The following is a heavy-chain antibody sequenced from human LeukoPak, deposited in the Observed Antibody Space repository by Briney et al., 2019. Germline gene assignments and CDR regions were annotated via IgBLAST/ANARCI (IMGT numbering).Heavy chain of an antibody. D-gene: IGHD3-22*01. CDR2: IYYSGST. V-gene: IGHV4-59*01. CDR1: GGSISTYY. Sequence: SETLSLTCTVSGGSISTYYWSWIRQSPMKGLEWIGYIYYSGSTNYNPSLKSRVTISVDTSKNQFSLKLNSVTAADTAVYFCARGNYDSRGYYPRFDYWGQGTLVTVSS. J-gene: IGHJ4*02. CDR3: ARGNYDSRGYYPRFDY.